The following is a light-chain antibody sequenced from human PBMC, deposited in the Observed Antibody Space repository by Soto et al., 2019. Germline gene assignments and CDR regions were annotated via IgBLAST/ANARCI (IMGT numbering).Light chain of an antibody. CDR3: SSDTSSSTLLYV. CDR2: DVS. J-gene: IGLJ1*01. Sequence: QSALTQPASVSGSPGQSITISCTGTSSDVGGYHYVSWYQQHPGKAPTLMIYDVSNRPSGVSNRFSGAKSGNTASLTISGLQAEDEADYYCSSDTSSSTLLYVFGTGTKVTVL. CDR1: SSDVGGYHY. V-gene: IGLV2-14*01.